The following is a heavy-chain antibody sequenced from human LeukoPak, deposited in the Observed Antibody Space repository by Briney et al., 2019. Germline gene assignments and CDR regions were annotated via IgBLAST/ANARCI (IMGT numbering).Heavy chain of an antibody. J-gene: IGHJ4*02. Sequence: SETLSLTCTVSGGSISSYYWSWIRQPPGKGLEWIGYIYYSGSTNYNPSLKSRVTISADTSKNQFPLKLSSVTAADTAVYYCARERDWNDPFDYWGQGTLVTVSS. CDR2: IYYSGST. V-gene: IGHV4-59*01. CDR1: GGSISSYY. CDR3: ARERDWNDPFDY. D-gene: IGHD1-1*01.